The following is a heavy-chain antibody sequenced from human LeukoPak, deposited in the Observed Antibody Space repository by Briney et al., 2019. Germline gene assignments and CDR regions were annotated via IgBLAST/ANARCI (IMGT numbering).Heavy chain of an antibody. D-gene: IGHD6-13*01. CDR1: GFTFSSYS. CDR2: INQDGSEK. CDR3: ARDRVWTVLY. V-gene: IGHV3-7*01. J-gene: IGHJ4*02. Sequence: GGSLRLSCSASGFTFSSYSMGWVRQAPGKGLEWVANINQDGSEKYYVDSVKGRFTISRDNAKNSLYLQMNSLGADDTAVYYCARDRVWTVLYWGQGTLVTVSS.